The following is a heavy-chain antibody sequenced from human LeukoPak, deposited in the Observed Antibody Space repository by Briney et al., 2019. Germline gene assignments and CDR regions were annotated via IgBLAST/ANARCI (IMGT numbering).Heavy chain of an antibody. D-gene: IGHD3-22*01. CDR2: VYGGGVGS. J-gene: IGHJ3*02. V-gene: IGHV3-23*01. CDR1: GFTFSGYA. CDR3: ARVGDSSGYYYRKGAFDI. Sequence: PGASLRLSCAASGFTFSGYAMSWVRQAPGKGLEWVSHVYGGGVGSYYADSVKGRFTISRDNSKNTLYLQMSSLRAEDTGVYYCARVGDSSGYYYRKGAFDIWGQGTMVTVSS.